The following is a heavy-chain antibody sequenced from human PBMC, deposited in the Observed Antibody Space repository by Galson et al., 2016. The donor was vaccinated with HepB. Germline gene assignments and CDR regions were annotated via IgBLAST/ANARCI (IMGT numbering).Heavy chain of an antibody. V-gene: IGHV3-7*01. J-gene: IGHJ4*02. CDR1: GFPFSTYC. CDR3: AMGNSGWPDY. D-gene: IGHD6-19*01. CDR2: IKPDGREI. Sequence: SLRLSCAASGFPFSTYCMTWVRQAPGKGPEWVAVIKPDGREIQYVDSVKGRFTISRDDGKNSLYLQMNTLRAEDTAVYYCAMGNSGWPDYWGQGTLVTVSS.